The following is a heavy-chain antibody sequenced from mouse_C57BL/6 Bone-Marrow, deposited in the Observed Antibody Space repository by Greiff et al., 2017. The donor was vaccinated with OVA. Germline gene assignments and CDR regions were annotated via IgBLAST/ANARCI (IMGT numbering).Heavy chain of an antibody. CDR2: INSDGGST. Sequence: EVKLVESGGGLAQPGESLKLSCESNEYEFPSHDMSWVRKTPEKRLALVAAINSDGGSTYYPDTMERRFIISRDNTKKTLYLQMSSLRSEDTALYYCARHPFYGSSYDFDVWGTGTTVTVSS. CDR1: EYEFPSHD. CDR3: ARHPFYGSSYDFDV. D-gene: IGHD1-1*01. J-gene: IGHJ1*03. V-gene: IGHV5-2*03.